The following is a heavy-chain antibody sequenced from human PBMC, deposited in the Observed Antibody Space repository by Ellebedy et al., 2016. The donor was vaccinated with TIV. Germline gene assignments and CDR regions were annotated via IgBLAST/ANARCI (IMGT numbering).Heavy chain of an antibody. CDR2: IEQDGSET. J-gene: IGHJ4*02. CDR1: GFTFSSYW. D-gene: IGHD5-24*01. CDR3: ARARIMRRLQTLSLFDY. V-gene: IGHV3-7*01. Sequence: PGGSLRLSCAASGFTFSSYWMSRVRQAPGKGLEWVASIEQDGSETYYVDSVKGRFTFSRDNAKNSPHLQMNSLRGEDTAVYYCARARIMRRLQTLSLFDYWGRGTQVTVSS.